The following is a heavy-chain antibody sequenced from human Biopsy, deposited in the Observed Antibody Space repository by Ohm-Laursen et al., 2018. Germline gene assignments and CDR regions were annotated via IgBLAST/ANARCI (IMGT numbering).Heavy chain of an antibody. CDR1: GGSVSSGSYY. CDR2: IYYSGST. V-gene: IGHV4-61*01. Sequence: PGTLSLTCSVSGGSVSSGSYYWSWIRQPPGKGLEWIGYIYYSGSTNYNPSLKSRVTISVDTSRNQFSLKLSSVTAADTAVYYCAGRPWPNAFDIWGQGTMVTVSS. CDR3: AGRPWPNAFDI. D-gene: IGHD5-12*01. J-gene: IGHJ3*02.